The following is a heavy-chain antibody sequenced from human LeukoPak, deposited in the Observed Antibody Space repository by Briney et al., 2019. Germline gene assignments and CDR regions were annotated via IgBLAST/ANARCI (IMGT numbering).Heavy chain of an antibody. CDR1: GGSISSSSYY. CDR3: ARGKASSGSYYGIFDY. CDR2: IYYSGST. J-gene: IGHJ4*02. Sequence: SETLSLTCTVSGGSISSSSYYWGWIRQPPGKGLEWIGSIYYSGSTYYNPSLKSRVTISVDTSKNQFSLKLSSVTAADTAVYYCARGKASSGSYYGIFDYWGQGTLVTVSS. V-gene: IGHV4-39*07. D-gene: IGHD1-26*01.